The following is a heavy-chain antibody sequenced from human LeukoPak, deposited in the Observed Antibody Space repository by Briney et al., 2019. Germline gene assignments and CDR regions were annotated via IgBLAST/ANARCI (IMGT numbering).Heavy chain of an antibody. CDR3: ARPYYYDSRIDP. CDR1: GGTFSSYA. J-gene: IGHJ5*02. D-gene: IGHD3-22*01. CDR2: IIPIFGTA. V-gene: IGHV1-69*05. Sequence: GASVKVSCKASGGTFSSYAISWVRQAPGQGLEWMGGIIPIFGTANYAQKFQGRVTITTDESTSTAYMELSSLRSEDTAVYYCARPYYYDSRIDPWGQGTLVTVSS.